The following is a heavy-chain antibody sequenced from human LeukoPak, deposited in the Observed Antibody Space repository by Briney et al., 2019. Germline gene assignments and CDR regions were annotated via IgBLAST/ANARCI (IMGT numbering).Heavy chain of an antibody. CDR3: ARNASDSGTSYFDY. CDR2: IYYSGST. J-gene: IGHJ4*02. Sequence: SETLSLTCTVSGGSISSSSYYWGWIRQPPGKGLEWIGSIYYSGSTPYNPSLKSRVTISVDTSKNQFSLKLGSVTAADTAVYYCARNASDSGTSYFDYWGQGTLVTVSS. V-gene: IGHV4-39*01. D-gene: IGHD1-26*01. CDR1: GGSISSSSYY.